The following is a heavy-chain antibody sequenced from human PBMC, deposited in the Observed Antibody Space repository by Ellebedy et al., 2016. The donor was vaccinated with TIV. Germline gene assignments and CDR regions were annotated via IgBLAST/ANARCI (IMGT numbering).Heavy chain of an antibody. V-gene: IGHV4-34*01. CDR2: INHSGST. Sequence: GSLRLXXAVYGGSFSGYYWSWIRQPPGKGLEWIGEINHSGSTNYNPSLKSRVTISVDTSKNQFSLKLSSVTAADTAVYYCARGVEMATSTFDYWGQGTLVTVSS. CDR3: ARGVEMATSTFDY. J-gene: IGHJ4*02. D-gene: IGHD5-24*01. CDR1: GGSFSGYY.